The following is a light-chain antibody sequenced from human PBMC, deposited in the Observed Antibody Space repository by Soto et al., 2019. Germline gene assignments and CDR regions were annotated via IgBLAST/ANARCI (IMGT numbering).Light chain of an antibody. J-gene: IGKJ1*01. CDR2: DAS. Sequence: DIQMTQSPSTLSASVGDRVTITCRASQSISDWLAWYQLKPGKAPKLLIYDASTLESGVPSRFGGSGSGTEFTLTISSLQPDDFATYYCQQYDNFYPTFGQGTKVEIK. CDR1: QSISDW. V-gene: IGKV1-5*01. CDR3: QQYDNFYPT.